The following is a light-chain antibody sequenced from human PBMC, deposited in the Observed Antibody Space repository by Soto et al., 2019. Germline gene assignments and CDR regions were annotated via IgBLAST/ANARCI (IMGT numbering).Light chain of an antibody. V-gene: IGKV1-5*03. Sequence: DIQMTQSPSTLSASVGDRVTTTCRASHSISSWLAWYQQKPGKAPKLLIYKASSLESGVPSRFSGSGSGTEFTLTISLLQPDDFATYYCQQYNSYPWTFGQGTKVEIK. CDR3: QQYNSYPWT. CDR2: KAS. CDR1: HSISSW. J-gene: IGKJ1*01.